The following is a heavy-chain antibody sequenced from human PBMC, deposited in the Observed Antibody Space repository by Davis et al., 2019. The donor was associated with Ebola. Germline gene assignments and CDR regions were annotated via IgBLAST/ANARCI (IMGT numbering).Heavy chain of an antibody. CDR1: GFTFSSYS. Sequence: GESLKISCAASGFTFSSYSMNWVRQAPGKGLEWVSLISWDGGSTYYADSVKGRFTISRDNSKNSLYLQMNSLRTEDTALYYCAKDYYDSSGYYRWGYWYFDLWGRGTLVTVSS. CDR2: ISWDGGST. V-gene: IGHV3-43*01. D-gene: IGHD3-22*01. CDR3: AKDYYDSSGYYRWGYWYFDL. J-gene: IGHJ2*01.